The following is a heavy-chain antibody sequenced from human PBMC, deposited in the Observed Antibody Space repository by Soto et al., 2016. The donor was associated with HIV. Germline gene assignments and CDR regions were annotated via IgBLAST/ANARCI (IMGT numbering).Heavy chain of an antibody. V-gene: IGHV1-69*10. CDR2: IIPILGIA. D-gene: IGHD6-19*01. CDR1: GGTFSTYG. J-gene: IGHJ6*03. Sequence: QVHLVQSGPEVKKPGSSVKVSCKASGGTFSTYGINWVRQAPGQGLEWVGGIIPILGIANYAQKFQGRVTITADRSTSTAYMELRSLRSEDTAVYFCARDPASGYASSGPRDSYYYYLDVWGKGTTVTVSS. CDR3: ARDPASGYASSGPRDSYYYYLDV.